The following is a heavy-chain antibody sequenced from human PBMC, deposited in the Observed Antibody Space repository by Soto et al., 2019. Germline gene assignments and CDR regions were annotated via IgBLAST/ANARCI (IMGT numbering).Heavy chain of an antibody. V-gene: IGHV3-15*01. Sequence: GGSLRLSCAASGFTFSNAWMSWVRQAPGKGLEWVGRIKSKTDGGTTDYAAPVKGRFTISRDDSKNKLYLQMNSLKTEDTAVYYCTTEGGQLVMSYYYYMDVWGKGTTVTVSS. CDR2: IKSKTDGGTT. CDR1: GFTFSNAW. CDR3: TTEGGQLVMSYYYYMDV. J-gene: IGHJ6*03. D-gene: IGHD6-6*01.